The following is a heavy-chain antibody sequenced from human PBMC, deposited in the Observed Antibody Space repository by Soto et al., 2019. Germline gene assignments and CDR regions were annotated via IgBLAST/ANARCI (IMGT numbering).Heavy chain of an antibody. CDR3: ARDAYCGGDCYTDYYYGMDV. V-gene: IGHV4-59*01. J-gene: IGHJ6*02. D-gene: IGHD2-21*02. CDR1: GGSISSYY. Sequence: SETLSLTCAVSGGSISSYYWSWIRQPPGKRLEWIGYIYYSGSTNYNPSLKSRVTISVDTSKNQFSLKLSSVTAADTAVYYCARDAYCGGDCYTDYYYGMDVWGQGTTVTVSS. CDR2: IYYSGST.